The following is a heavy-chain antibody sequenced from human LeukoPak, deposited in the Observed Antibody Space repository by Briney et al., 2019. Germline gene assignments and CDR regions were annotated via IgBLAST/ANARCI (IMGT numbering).Heavy chain of an antibody. Sequence: PSQTLSLTCTVSGGSISTTNYYWSWLRQPAGGGLEWVGRITSSGRTNSNPSLKTRVTISVDTSKNQFSLKLSSGTAADTAIYYCARLYGGNAGGDFDYWGQEALGTVSS. V-gene: IGHV4-61*02. D-gene: IGHD4-23*01. J-gene: IGHJ4*02. CDR1: GGSISTTNYY. CDR3: ARLYGGNAGGDFDY. CDR2: ITSSGRT.